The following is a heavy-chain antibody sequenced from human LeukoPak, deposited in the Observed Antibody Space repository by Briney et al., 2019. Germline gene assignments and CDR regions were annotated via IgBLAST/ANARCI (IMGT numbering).Heavy chain of an antibody. D-gene: IGHD6-13*01. J-gene: IGHJ2*01. CDR3: ASGQKLGLSWYFDL. CDR2: IYGDGGT. Sequence: GGSLRLSCAAYGFSVSSNYMTWVRRAPGKGLEWVSVIYGDGGTDYADSVKSRFPISRDNSKNTVSLQMNSLRAEDTAVYYCASGQKLGLSWYFDLWGRGTLVTVSS. CDR1: GFSVSSNY. V-gene: IGHV3-53*01.